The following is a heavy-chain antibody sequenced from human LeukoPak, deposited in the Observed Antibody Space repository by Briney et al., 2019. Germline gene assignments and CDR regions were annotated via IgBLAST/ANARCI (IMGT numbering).Heavy chain of an antibody. CDR2: INRDGSEK. D-gene: IGHD5-12*01. CDR1: GLTFNTYW. CDR3: GRGPGYRSDY. Sequence: GGSLRLSCAASGLTFNTYWMTWVRQAPGKGLGWVANINRDGSEKNYVGSVRGRFTISRDNTKNSLHLQMNSLTVEDTAVYYCGRGPGYRSDYWGQGTLVTVSS. J-gene: IGHJ4*02. V-gene: IGHV3-7*05.